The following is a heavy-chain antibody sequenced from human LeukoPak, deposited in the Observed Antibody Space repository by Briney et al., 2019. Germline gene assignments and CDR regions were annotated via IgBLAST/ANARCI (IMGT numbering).Heavy chain of an antibody. J-gene: IGHJ4*02. CDR2: INHSGST. CDR3: ARPPHY. V-gene: IGHV4-34*01. Sequence: PSETLSLTCAVYGGSFSGYYWSWIRQPPGKGLEWIGEINHSGSTNYNPSLKSRVTISVDTSKNQFSLKLSAVTAADTAVYYCARPPHYWGQGTLVTVSS. CDR1: GGSFSGYY.